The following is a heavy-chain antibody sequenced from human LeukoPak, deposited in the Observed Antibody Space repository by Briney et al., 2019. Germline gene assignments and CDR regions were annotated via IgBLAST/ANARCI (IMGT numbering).Heavy chain of an antibody. J-gene: IGHJ4*02. CDR2: IYYSGST. CDR1: GGSISSYY. Sequence: SETLSLTCTVSGGSISSYYWSWIRRPPGKGLEWIGYIYYSGSTNYNPSLKSRVTISVDTSKNQFSLKLSSVTAADTAVYYCARLNTYDFWSGIYYFDYWGQGTLVTVSS. CDR3: ARLNTYDFWSGIYYFDY. V-gene: IGHV4-59*08. D-gene: IGHD3-3*01.